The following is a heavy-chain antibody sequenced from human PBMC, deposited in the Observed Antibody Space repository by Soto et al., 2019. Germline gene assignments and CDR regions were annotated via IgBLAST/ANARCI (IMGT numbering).Heavy chain of an antibody. CDR1: GFTFSSYW. Sequence: GGSLRLSCAASGFTFSSYWMSWVRQAPGKGLEWVANIKQDGSEKYYVDSVKGRFTISRDNAKNSLYLQMNSLRAEDTAVYYCAEDPYSSSSYAFDIWGQGTMVTVSS. D-gene: IGHD6-6*01. CDR3: AEDPYSSSSYAFDI. J-gene: IGHJ3*02. CDR2: IKQDGSEK. V-gene: IGHV3-7*01.